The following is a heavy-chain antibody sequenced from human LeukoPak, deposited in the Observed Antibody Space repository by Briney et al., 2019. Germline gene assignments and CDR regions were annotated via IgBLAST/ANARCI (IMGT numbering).Heavy chain of an antibody. CDR1: GGSISSSSYY. J-gene: IGHJ3*02. V-gene: IGHV4-39*01. CDR2: IYYSGNT. CDR3: VRGVRI. Sequence: KPSETLSLTCSVSGGSISSSSYYWGWIRQSPGKGLEWIGNIYYSGNTNYNPSLTSRVTISVDTSKNQFSLKLTSVTAADTAVYYCVRGVRIWGQGTMVTVSS. D-gene: IGHD3-10*01.